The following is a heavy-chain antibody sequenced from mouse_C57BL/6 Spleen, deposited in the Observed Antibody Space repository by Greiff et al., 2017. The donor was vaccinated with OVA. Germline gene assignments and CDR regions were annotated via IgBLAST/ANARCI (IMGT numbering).Heavy chain of an antibody. J-gene: IGHJ2*01. CDR3: AREGAQPNYFDY. Sequence: QVQLQQPGAELVRPGSSVKLSCKASGYTFTSYWMDWVKQRPGQGLEWIGNIYPSDSETHYNQKFKDKATLTVDKSSSTAYMQLSSLTSEDSAVYDCAREGAQPNYFDYWGQGTTLTVSS. D-gene: IGHD3-2*02. CDR2: IYPSDSET. V-gene: IGHV1-61*01. CDR1: GYTFTSYW.